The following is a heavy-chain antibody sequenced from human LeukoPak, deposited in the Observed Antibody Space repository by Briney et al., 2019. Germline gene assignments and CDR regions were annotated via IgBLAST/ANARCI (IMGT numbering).Heavy chain of an antibody. CDR1: GYTFTGYY. CDR3: ARGKEYSGSYWFDY. Sequence: ASVKVSCKASGYTFTGYYMHWVRQAPGQGLEWMGWINPNSGGTNYAQKFQGRVTMTRDTSISTAYTELSRLRSGDTAVYYCARGKEYSGSYWFDYWGQGTLVTVSS. V-gene: IGHV1-2*02. J-gene: IGHJ4*02. D-gene: IGHD1-26*01. CDR2: INPNSGGT.